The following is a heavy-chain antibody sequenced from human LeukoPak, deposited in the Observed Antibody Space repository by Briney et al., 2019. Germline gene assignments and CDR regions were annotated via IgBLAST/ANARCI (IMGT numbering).Heavy chain of an antibody. D-gene: IGHD1-20*01. V-gene: IGHV3-33*01. J-gene: IGHJ4*02. CDR3: ARVTVSSSEVIFDY. CDR2: IWYDGSNK. CDR1: GFIFSSYG. Sequence: PGGSLRLSCAASGFIFSSYGMHWVRQAPGKGLEWVAVIWYDGSNKYYADSVKGRFTISRDNSKNTLYLQMNSLRAEDTAVYFCARVTVSSSEVIFDYWGQGSLVTVSS.